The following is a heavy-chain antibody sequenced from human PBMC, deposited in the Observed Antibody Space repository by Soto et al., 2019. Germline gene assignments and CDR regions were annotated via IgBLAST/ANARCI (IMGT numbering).Heavy chain of an antibody. J-gene: IGHJ6*02. D-gene: IGHD3-10*02. CDR3: ARDPLSSFAMDV. CDR1: GDTFSSYA. V-gene: IGHV1-69*13. CDR2: IIPTFGRT. Sequence: GASVKVSCKASGDTFSSYAISWVRQAPGKGLEWMGKIIPTFGRTNYAQKFQGRLTISADDSTSTAYMELTSLESADTAVYYCARDPLSSFAMDVWGQGTTVTVSS.